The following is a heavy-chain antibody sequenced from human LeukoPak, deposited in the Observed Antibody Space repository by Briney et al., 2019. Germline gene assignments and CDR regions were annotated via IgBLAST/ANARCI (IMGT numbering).Heavy chain of an antibody. CDR3: ATDADILTGYFVQ. CDR2: VIPILGIP. D-gene: IGHD3-9*01. V-gene: IGHV1-69*04. CDR1: GGTFSSYS. Sequence: GASVKVSCKASGGTFSSYSIAWVRHAPGQGHEWVGRVIPILGIPNYAKTFQGRVTITADKSTSTAYMELRSLRSEDTAVYYCATDADILTGYFVQWGQGTLVTVSS. J-gene: IGHJ4*02.